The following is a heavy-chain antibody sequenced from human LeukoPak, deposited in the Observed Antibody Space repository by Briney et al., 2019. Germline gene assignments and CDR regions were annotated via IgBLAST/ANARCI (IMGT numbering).Heavy chain of an antibody. D-gene: IGHD6-19*01. V-gene: IGHV3-20*04. J-gene: IGHJ4*02. Sequence: GGSPRLSCAASGFTFDDYGMSWVRQAPGKGLEWVSGINWTGGSTGYADSVKGRFTISRDNAKNSLYLQMNSLRAEDTALYYCARGIGDSSGWLDYWGQGTLVTVSS. CDR1: GFTFDDYG. CDR2: INWTGGST. CDR3: ARGIGDSSGWLDY.